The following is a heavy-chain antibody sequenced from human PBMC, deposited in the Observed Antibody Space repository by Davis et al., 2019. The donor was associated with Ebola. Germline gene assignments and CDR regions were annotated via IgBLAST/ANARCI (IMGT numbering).Heavy chain of an antibody. J-gene: IGHJ6*02. Sequence: MPSETLSLSCTVSGGSINNYFWSWIRQPPGKGLEWIGNIHYLGNTNYNPSLKSRVTMSVDTSKSQFSLKLSSVTAADTAVYYCARGNHGDYIVLYYYNMDVWGQGTTVTVSS. V-gene: IGHV4-59*01. D-gene: IGHD4-17*01. CDR1: GGSINNYF. CDR3: ARGNHGDYIVLYYYNMDV. CDR2: IHYLGNT.